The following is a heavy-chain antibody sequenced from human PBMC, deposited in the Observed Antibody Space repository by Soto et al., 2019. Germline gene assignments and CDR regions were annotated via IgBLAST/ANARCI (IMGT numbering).Heavy chain of an antibody. CDR3: AREYTAWPLAYGLDV. V-gene: IGHV3-21*01. D-gene: IGHD2-2*02. J-gene: IGHJ6*02. CDR1: GFTFSTYS. Sequence: GGSLRLSCVGSGFTFSTYSINWVRQAPGKGLEWVSSISSRSDIYYADSVKGRFTISRDNAKNSVSLQMNSLRAEDTAVYYCAREYTAWPLAYGLDVWGQGTMVTVSS. CDR2: ISSRSDI.